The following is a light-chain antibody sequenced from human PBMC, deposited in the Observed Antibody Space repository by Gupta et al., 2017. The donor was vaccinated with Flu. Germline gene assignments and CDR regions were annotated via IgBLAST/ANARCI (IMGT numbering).Light chain of an antibody. J-gene: IGKJ1*01. CDR2: YAS. V-gene: IGKV6-21*01. CDR1: QNIGGA. CDR3: HQSSYLPWT. Sequence: IVLTQSPDFQSVTPKEKVTITCRASQNIGGALHWYQQKPDQSPKVLIKYASQSFSGVPSRFSGSGSGTDFTLTINGLETEDAATYYCHQSSYLPWTFGQGTKVEIK.